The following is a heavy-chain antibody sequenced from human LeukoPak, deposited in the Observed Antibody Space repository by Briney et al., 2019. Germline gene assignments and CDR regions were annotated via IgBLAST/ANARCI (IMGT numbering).Heavy chain of an antibody. Sequence: PGGSLRLSCAASGFTFSSYGMHWVRQAPGKGLEWVAFIPYDGSNKYYADSVKGRFTISRDNSKNTLYLQMNSLRAEDTAVYYCARVIPLGYCSSTSCPGMDVWGQGTTVTVSS. CDR2: IPYDGSNK. CDR3: ARVIPLGYCSSTSCPGMDV. CDR1: GFTFSSYG. D-gene: IGHD2-2*01. J-gene: IGHJ6*02. V-gene: IGHV3-30*02.